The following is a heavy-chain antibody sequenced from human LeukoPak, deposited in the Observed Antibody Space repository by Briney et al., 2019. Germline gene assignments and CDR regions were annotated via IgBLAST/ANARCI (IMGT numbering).Heavy chain of an antibody. D-gene: IGHD3-22*01. CDR3: ATDQGDYYDMSADSPLDY. V-gene: IGHV3-7*01. Sequence: GGSLRLSCATSVFTLSNYWMSWVRPPPGKGLEWAAGINQDGGEKQYVGSVKGRFTISRDHVKKSLYLQMSSLRVEDTALYFCATDQGDYYDMSADSPLDYWGQGTLVTVSS. J-gene: IGHJ4*02. CDR2: INQDGGEK. CDR1: VFTLSNYW.